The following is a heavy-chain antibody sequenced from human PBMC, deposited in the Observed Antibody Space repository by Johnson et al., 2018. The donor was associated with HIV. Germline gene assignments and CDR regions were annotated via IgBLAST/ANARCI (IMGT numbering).Heavy chain of an antibody. J-gene: IGHJ3*01. CDR3: ARAHLIFPKNAFDV. D-gene: IGHD3-3*02. Sequence: VQLMESGGGVVQPGRSLRLSCAASGFTVSSNYMSWVRQDPGKGLEWVAGMNYDGSQKNYADPVKGRFTISRDNSKNTLHLQMNSLRAEDTAVYFCARAHLIFPKNAFDVWGQGTVVAVSS. V-gene: IGHV3-33*08. CDR1: GFTVSSNY. CDR2: MNYDGSQK.